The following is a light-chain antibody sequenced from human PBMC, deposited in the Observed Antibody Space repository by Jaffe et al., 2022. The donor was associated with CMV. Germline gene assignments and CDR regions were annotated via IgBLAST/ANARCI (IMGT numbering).Light chain of an antibody. J-gene: IGKJ2*01. Sequence: EIVLTQSPATLSLSPGERATLSCRASQSVSNYLAWYQHTPGQAPRLLIYHASNRATGIPTRFSGSGSGTDFTLTISSLEPEDFAVYYCQLRSNWPPGGGRMYTFGQGTRLEI. CDR3: QLRSNWPPGGGRMYT. CDR1: QSVSNY. V-gene: IGKV3-11*01. CDR2: HAS.